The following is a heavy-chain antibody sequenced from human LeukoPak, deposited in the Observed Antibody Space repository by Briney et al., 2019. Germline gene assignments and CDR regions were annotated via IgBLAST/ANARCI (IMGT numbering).Heavy chain of an antibody. Sequence: GASVKVSCEASGYTFTGYYMHWVRQAPGQGLEWMGRINPSSGGTNYAQKFQGRVTMTRDTSISTAYMELSRLRSDDTAVYYCARYLRGQGGYWGQGTLVTVSS. CDR2: INPSSGGT. CDR3: ARYLRGQGGY. V-gene: IGHV1-2*06. CDR1: GYTFTGYY. J-gene: IGHJ4*02. D-gene: IGHD4-17*01.